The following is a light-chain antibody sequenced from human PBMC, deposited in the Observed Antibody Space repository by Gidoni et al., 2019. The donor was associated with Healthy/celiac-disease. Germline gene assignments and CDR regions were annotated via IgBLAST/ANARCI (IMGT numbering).Light chain of an antibody. CDR3: QQYGSSPVT. CDR1: QSGSSSY. J-gene: IGKJ3*01. V-gene: IGKV3-20*01. CDR2: GAS. Sequence: EIVLTQSTGTLSLSPGERATLYCRASQSGSSSYLAWYQQKPGQAPRLLIYGASSRATGITDRFSGCGSVTDFTLTISRLEPEDFALYYCQQYGSSPVTFGPXTKVDIK.